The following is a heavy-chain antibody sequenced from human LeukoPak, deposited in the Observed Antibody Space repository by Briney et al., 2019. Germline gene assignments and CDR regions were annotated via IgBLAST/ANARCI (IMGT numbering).Heavy chain of an antibody. CDR1: GGSISSYY. J-gene: IGHJ5*02. CDR3: ATLTGYSSESWFDP. Sequence: KSSETLSPTCTVSGGSISSYYWSWIRQPPGQGLEWVGYIYYTGSTNYNTSLRSRVTISVDTSKNQFSPKLSSVTAADTAVYYCATLTGYSSESWFDPWGQGILVTVSS. V-gene: IGHV4-59*01. D-gene: IGHD3-9*01. CDR2: IYYTGST.